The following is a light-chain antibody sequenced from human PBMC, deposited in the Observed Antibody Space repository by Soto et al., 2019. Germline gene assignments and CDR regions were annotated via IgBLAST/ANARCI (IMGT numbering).Light chain of an antibody. CDR2: DAS. CDR3: QLGSQWSPAIT. J-gene: IGKJ5*01. V-gene: IGKV3-11*01. CDR1: QSVSSY. Sequence: EIVLTQSPATLSLSPGERATLSCRASQSVSSYLAWYQQKPGQAPRLLIHDASSRATGIPARFSGSGSETDFTLTISSLEPEYSAVYYCQLGSQWSPAITFGQETRLEIK.